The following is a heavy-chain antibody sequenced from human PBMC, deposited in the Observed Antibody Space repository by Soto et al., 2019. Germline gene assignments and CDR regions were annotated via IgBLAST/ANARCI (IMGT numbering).Heavy chain of an antibody. Sequence: PSETLSLTCTVSGGSISSSSYYWGWIRQPPGKGLEWIGSIYYSGSTYYNPSLKSRVTISVDTAKNQFSLKLSSVTAADTAVYYCARGPPPNWFGPWGQGTLVTVSS. J-gene: IGHJ5*02. CDR1: GGSISSSSYY. CDR2: IYYSGST. CDR3: ARGPPPNWFGP. V-gene: IGHV4-39*07.